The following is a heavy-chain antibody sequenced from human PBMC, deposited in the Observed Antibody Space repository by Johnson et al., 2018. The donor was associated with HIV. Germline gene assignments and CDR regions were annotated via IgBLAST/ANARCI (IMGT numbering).Heavy chain of an antibody. CDR1: GFTFSSYA. CDR2: ISYDGSNK. V-gene: IGHV3-30*04. J-gene: IGHJ3*02. D-gene: IGHD3-9*01. Sequence: QVQLVESGGGLVQPGGSLRLSCAASGFTFSSYAMHWVRQAPGKGLEWVAVISYDGSNKYYADSVKGRFTISRDNSKNTLYLQMNSLRAEDTAVYYCARELPAYDILTGPGAFDIWG. CDR3: ARELPAYDILTGPGAFDI.